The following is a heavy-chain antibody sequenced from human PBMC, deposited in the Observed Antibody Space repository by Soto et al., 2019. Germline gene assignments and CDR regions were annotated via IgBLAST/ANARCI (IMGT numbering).Heavy chain of an antibody. J-gene: IGHJ5*02. V-gene: IGHV4-4*02. D-gene: IGHD6-6*01. CDR1: GGAITSSNW. CDR2: IYHSGST. Sequence: SETLSLTCAVSGGAITSSNWWGGVRQPPEKGLEWIGEIYHSGSTNYNPSLKSRVTLSVDKSKNQFSLKLSSVTAADTAVYYCARPWEYRSSSGGAWFDRWGKGTLVTVS. CDR3: ARPWEYRSSSGGAWFDR.